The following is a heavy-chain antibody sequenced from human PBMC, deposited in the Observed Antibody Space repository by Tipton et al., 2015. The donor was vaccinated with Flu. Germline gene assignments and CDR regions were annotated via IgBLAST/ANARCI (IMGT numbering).Heavy chain of an antibody. J-gene: IGHJ6*02. CDR1: GGSFSGYY. V-gene: IGHV4-34*01. CDR2: INHSGST. D-gene: IGHD2/OR15-2a*01. Sequence: TLSLTCAVYGGSFSGYYWSWIRQPPGKGLAWIGEINHSGSTNYNPSLKSRVTISVDTSKNQFSLKLSSVTAADTAVYYCARQGRKRTVLHYYYYGMDVWGQGTTVTVSS. CDR3: ARQGRKRTVLHYYYYGMDV.